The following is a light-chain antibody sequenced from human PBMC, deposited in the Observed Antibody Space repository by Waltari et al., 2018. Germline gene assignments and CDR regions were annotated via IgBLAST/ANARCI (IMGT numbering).Light chain of an antibody. J-gene: IGKJ1*01. Sequence: DIPMTQLPTSLSASVEDRVTITCRASQTITNYLNWYQQKSGKAPRLLIYGASNLQGGVPSRFRGSGSGTDFTLTISNLQPEDFATYYCQQTYITPRTFGQGTKVEIK. CDR3: QQTYITPRT. CDR2: GAS. CDR1: QTITNY. V-gene: IGKV1-39*01.